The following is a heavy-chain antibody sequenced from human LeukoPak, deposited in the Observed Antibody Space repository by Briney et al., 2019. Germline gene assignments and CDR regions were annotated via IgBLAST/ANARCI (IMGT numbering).Heavy chain of an antibody. CDR3: ARAEFGEFQFDP. CDR1: GYTFTGYY. V-gene: IGHV1-2*02. Sequence: ASVKVSCKASGYTFTGYYMHWVRQAPGQGLEWMGWINPNSGGTNYAQKFQGRVTMTRDTSISTAYMELSRLRSDGTAVYYCARAEFGEFQFDPWGQGTLVTVSS. J-gene: IGHJ5*02. CDR2: INPNSGGT. D-gene: IGHD3-10*01.